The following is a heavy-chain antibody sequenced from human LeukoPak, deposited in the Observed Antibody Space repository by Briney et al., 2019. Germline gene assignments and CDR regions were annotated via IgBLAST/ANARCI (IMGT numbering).Heavy chain of an antibody. CDR2: ISSGGRTI. CDR3: ARVGGNDYGWSHYMDV. CDR1: GFTFSSYS. V-gene: IGHV3-48*04. J-gene: IGHJ6*03. D-gene: IGHD4-17*01. Sequence: PGGSLRLSCAASGFTFSSYSMNWVRQAPGKGLEWVSYISSGGRTIYYADSVKGRFTMSRDNAKNSLYLQMNSLRAEDTAVYYCARVGGNDYGWSHYMDVWGKGTTVTISS.